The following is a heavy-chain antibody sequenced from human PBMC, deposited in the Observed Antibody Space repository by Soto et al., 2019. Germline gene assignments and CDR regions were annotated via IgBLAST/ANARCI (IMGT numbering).Heavy chain of an antibody. D-gene: IGHD3-3*01. Sequence: EVQLLESGGGLVQPGGSLRLSCAASGFTLRDYAMTWVRQAPGKRLEWVSSLSGRGGNTYYADSVKGRFTISRANSENTLFLQMSSLRAEDTATYYCAKPGGVYWYFDLWGRGTLVTVSS. CDR1: GFTLRDYA. V-gene: IGHV3-23*01. J-gene: IGHJ2*01. CDR2: LSGRGGNT. CDR3: AKPGGVYWYFDL.